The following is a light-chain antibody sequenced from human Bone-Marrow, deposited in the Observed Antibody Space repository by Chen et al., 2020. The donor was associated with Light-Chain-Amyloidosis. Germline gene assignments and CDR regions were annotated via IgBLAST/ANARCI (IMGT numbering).Light chain of an antibody. J-gene: IGLJ3*02. Sequence: QSALTQPASVSGSPGQSITISCTGTSSDVGTYKYVSWFQHYPGNAPKLLIYEVSNRPSGVSNRFSGSKSGNTASLSISGLRAEDEADYYCTSYTHSYTWVFGGGTKVTV. CDR2: EVS. CDR1: SSDVGTYKY. CDR3: TSYTHSYTWV. V-gene: IGLV2-14*01.